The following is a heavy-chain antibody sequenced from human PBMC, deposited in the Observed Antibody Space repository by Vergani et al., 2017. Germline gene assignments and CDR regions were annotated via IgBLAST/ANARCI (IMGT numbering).Heavy chain of an antibody. CDR2: IYPGVSDT. CDR1: GYSFTSYW. CDR3: ASTTHTAGPSYYFDY. V-gene: IGHV5-51*01. Sequence: EVQLVQSGAEVKKPGESLKISCKGSGYSFTSYWIGWVRQMPGKGLEWMGIIYPGVSDTRYSPSFQGQVTISADKSISTAYLQWSSLKASDTAMYYCASTTHTAGPSYYFDYWGQGTLVTVSS. D-gene: IGHD6-13*01. J-gene: IGHJ4*02.